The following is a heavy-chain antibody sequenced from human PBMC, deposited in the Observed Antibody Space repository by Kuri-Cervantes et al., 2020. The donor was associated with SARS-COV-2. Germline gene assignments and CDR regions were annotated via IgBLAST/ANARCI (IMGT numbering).Heavy chain of an antibody. CDR3: TTLIDY. J-gene: IGHJ4*02. V-gene: IGHV3-73*01. CDR1: GFTFSNAW. CDR2: IRSKANSYAT. Sequence: GGSLRLSCAASGFTFSNAWMSWVRQAPGKGLEWVGRIRSKANSYATAYAASVKGRFTISRDDSKNIAYLQMNSLKTDDTAVYYCTTLIDYWGQGALVTVSS.